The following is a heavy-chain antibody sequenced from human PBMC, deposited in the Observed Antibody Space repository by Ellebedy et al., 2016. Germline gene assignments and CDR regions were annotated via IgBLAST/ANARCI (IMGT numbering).Heavy chain of an antibody. CDR2: ISPTSGSTI. V-gene: IGHV3-11*04. D-gene: IGHD3-16*01. CDR3: TRGGLDNSFDV. CDR1: GFSFSAHY. Sequence: GGSLRLXXAASGFSFSAHYMSWIRQTPGKGLEWVSYISPTSGSTIYYADSVKGRFTISRDNAKNSVYLQMNSLRDEDTAVYYCTRGGLDNSFDVWGQGTMVTVSS. J-gene: IGHJ3*01.